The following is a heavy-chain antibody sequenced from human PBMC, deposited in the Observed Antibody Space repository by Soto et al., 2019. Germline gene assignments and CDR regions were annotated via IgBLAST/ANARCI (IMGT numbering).Heavy chain of an antibody. CDR3: AGVNSWVGLDPGIYYSGMDV. V-gene: IGHV1-69*13. D-gene: IGHD1-26*01. CDR2: IIPIFGKA. CDR1: GGTFSSYA. J-gene: IGHJ6*02. Sequence: SVKVSCKASGGTFSSYAISWVRQAPGQGLEWMGGIIPIFGKANYAQKFQGRVTITADESTSTAYMELSSLRSDDTAVYYCAGVNSWVGLDPGIYYSGMDVWGQGTPVTVSS.